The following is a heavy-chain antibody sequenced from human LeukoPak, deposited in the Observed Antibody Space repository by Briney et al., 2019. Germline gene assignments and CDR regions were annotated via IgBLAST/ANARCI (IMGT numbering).Heavy chain of an antibody. D-gene: IGHD6-6*01. J-gene: IGHJ4*02. V-gene: IGHV3-30-3*01. Sequence: PGRSLRLSCAASGFTFSSYAMHWVRQAPGKGLEWVAVISYDGSDKYYADSVKGRFTISRDNSKNTLYLQMNSLRAEDTAVYYCARDNAYSSSYKDYWGQGTLVTVSS. CDR1: GFTFSSYA. CDR3: ARDNAYSSSYKDY. CDR2: ISYDGSDK.